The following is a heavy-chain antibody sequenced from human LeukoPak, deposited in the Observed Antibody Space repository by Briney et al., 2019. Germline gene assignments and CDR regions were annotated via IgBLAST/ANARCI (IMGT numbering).Heavy chain of an antibody. Sequence: ASVKVSCKASGGTFSSYAISWVRQATGQGLEWMGWMNPNSGNTGYAQKFQGRVTMTRNTSISTAYMELSSLRSEDTAVYYCARVGVDTAMVTYVFDYWGQGTLVTVSS. CDR3: ARVGVDTAMVTYVFDY. CDR2: MNPNSGNT. J-gene: IGHJ4*02. D-gene: IGHD5-18*01. V-gene: IGHV1-8*02. CDR1: GGTFSSYA.